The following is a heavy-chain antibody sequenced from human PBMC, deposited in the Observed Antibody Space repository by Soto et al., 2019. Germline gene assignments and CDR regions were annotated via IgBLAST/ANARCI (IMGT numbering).Heavy chain of an antibody. D-gene: IGHD2-8*01. CDR2: IIPIFGTA. CDR3: GRDQENGDCTNEYCGMDV. CDR1: GGTFSSYA. V-gene: IGHV1-69*01. J-gene: IGHJ6*02. Sequence: QMQLVQSGAEVKKPGSSVKVSCKASGGTFSSYAISWVRQAPGQGLEWMGGIIPIFGTANYAQKFQGRVTITADESTSTAYMELSSLRSEDTAVYYCGRDQENGDCTNEYCGMDVWGQGTTVTVSS.